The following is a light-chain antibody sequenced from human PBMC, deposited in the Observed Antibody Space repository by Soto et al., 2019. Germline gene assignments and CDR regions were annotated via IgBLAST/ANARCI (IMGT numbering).Light chain of an antibody. Sequence: DIQMTQSPSTLSASVGDRFTITCRASQSISRWLAWYQQKPGKAPKLLIHDATSLESGVPSRFSGSGSGTDFTLTISRLEPEDSAVYYCQQFDDSVTFGQGTQLEIK. CDR2: DAT. CDR1: QSISRW. CDR3: QQFDDSVT. J-gene: IGKJ5*01. V-gene: IGKV1-5*01.